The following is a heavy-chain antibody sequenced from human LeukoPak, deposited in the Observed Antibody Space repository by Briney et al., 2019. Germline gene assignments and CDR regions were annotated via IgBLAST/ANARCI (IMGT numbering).Heavy chain of an antibody. V-gene: IGHV4-39*01. CDR2: IFYSGST. J-gene: IGHJ4*02. CDR1: GGSISSSSYY. Sequence: PSETLSLTCTVSGGSISSSSYYWGWVRQPPGKGLAWIGNIFYSGSTYYNPSLKSRVTISVDTSRSQFSLKLNSVTAADTAVYYCARLRFGAYYFDYWGQGTLVTVSS. CDR3: ARLRFGAYYFDY. D-gene: IGHD3-10*01.